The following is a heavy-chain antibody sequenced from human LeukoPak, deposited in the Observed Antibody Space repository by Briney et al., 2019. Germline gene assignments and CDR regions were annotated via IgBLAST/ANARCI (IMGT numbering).Heavy chain of an antibody. CDR1: GDSISSSTYY. Sequence: SETLSLTCSVSGDSISSSTYYWGWIRQPPKKGLEWVGSFFYGGSTYYNPSLKSRVTISVDTSKNQFSLKLSSVTAADTAVYYCARHMLWFGGGFDYWGQGALVTVSS. CDR2: FFYGGST. V-gene: IGHV4-39*01. CDR3: ARHMLWFGGGFDY. J-gene: IGHJ4*02. D-gene: IGHD3-10*01.